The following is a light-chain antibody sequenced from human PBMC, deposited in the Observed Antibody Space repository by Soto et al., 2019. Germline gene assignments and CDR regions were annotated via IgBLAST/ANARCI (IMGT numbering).Light chain of an antibody. Sequence: DIQMTQSPSSVSASVGDRVTITCRASRDIKTSLAWYQQRPGKGPELLIYDASTLQSGVPSRISGSGSGTEFTLTISRLQSEDSATFFCQQINSLPPTFGGGTKVAI. V-gene: IGKV1-12*01. CDR1: RDIKTS. CDR2: DAS. J-gene: IGKJ4*01. CDR3: QQINSLPPT.